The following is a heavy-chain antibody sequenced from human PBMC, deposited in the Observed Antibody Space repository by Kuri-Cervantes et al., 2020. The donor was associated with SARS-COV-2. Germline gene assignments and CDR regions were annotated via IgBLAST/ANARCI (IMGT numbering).Heavy chain of an antibody. Sequence: GSLRLSCTVSGDSISNIDYYWAWIRQTPGKGLEHLATIYYAGNTIHNPSLRSRVTISVDTSRNQFSLKLSSVTAADTAVYYCARRIVGASSTVAFDYWGQGTLVTVSS. CDR1: GDSISNIDYY. CDR2: IYYAGNT. J-gene: IGHJ4*02. D-gene: IGHD1-26*01. CDR3: ARRIVGASSTVAFDY. V-gene: IGHV4-39*01.